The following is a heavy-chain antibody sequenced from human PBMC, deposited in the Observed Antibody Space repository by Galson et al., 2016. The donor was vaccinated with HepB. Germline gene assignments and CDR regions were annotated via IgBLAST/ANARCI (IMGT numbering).Heavy chain of an antibody. V-gene: IGHV1-18*04. D-gene: IGHD3-10*01. CDR2: ISANSGNT. CDR1: GYRFPTYG. CDR3: ARGGGITMVRGVMPGWFDP. J-gene: IGHJ5*02. Sequence: SVKVSCKASGYRFPTYGISWVRQAPGQGLEWLGWISANSGNTIYAQKFQDRVTMTRDTSASTVYMDLSSLRSEDTAVYYCARGGGITMVRGVMPGWFDPWGRGTLVTVSS.